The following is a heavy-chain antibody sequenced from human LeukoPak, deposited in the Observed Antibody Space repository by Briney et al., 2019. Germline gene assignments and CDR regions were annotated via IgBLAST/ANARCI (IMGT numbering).Heavy chain of an antibody. CDR3: ARLYYYGAGRFYFDY. CDR1: GGSISSADYY. CDR2: IYYSGST. D-gene: IGHD3-10*01. V-gene: IGHV4-30-4*01. Sequence: SETLSLTCSVSGGSISSADYYWSWIRQPPGKGLEWIAYIYYSGSTYYNPSLKSRVTISVDTSKNQFSLRLSSVTAADTAVYYCARLYYYGAGRFYFDYWGQGTLVTVSS. J-gene: IGHJ4*02.